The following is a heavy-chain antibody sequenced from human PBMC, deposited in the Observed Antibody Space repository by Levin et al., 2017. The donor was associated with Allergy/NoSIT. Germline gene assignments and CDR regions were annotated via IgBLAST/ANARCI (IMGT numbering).Heavy chain of an antibody. V-gene: IGHV4-31*03. J-gene: IGHJ5*02. D-gene: IGHD2-15*01. Sequence: ASETLSLTCTVSGGSISSGGYYWSWIRQHPGKGLEWIGYIYYSGSTYYNPSLKSRVTISVDTSKNQFSLKLSSVTAADTAVYYCARGALLVVAGPTWFDPWGQGTLVTVSS. CDR2: IYYSGST. CDR3: ARGALLVVAGPTWFDP. CDR1: GGSISSGGYY.